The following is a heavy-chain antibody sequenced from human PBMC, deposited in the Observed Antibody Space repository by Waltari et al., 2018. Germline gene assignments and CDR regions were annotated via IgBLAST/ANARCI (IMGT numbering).Heavy chain of an antibody. V-gene: IGHV1-69-2*01. CDR2: VDPEDGET. J-gene: IGHJ6*03. CDR1: GYTFTDYY. D-gene: IGHD1-26*01. Sequence: EVQLVQSGAEVKKPGATVKISCKASGYTFTDYYMHWVQQAPGKGLEWMGRVDPEDGETIYAEKFQGRVTITADTSTDTAYMELSSLRSEDTAVYYCATEGMRSGSPNYYYYYYMDVWGKGTTVTVSS. CDR3: ATEGMRSGSPNYYYYYYMDV.